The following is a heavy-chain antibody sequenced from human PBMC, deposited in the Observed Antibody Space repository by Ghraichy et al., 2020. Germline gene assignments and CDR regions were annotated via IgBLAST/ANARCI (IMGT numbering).Heavy chain of an antibody. CDR2: IHHTGST. V-gene: IGHV4-4*02. Sequence: ESLNISCTVSGGFINSNNWWTWVRQSPGKGLEWIGEIHHTGSTRFNPALKSRVAMSMDKFKNQFSLTLTSVTAADSAIYYCALVTMIPYNYFDPWGHGTLVSVSS. CDR1: GGFINSNNW. D-gene: IGHD3-22*01. J-gene: IGHJ5*02. CDR3: ALVTMIPYNYFDP.